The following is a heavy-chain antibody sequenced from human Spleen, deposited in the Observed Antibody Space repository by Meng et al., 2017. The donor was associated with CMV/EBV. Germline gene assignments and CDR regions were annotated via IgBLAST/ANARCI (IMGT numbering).Heavy chain of an antibody. V-gene: IGHV3-30*02. CDR1: GFTFSSYV. CDR3: AKAFSASWYREYYDD. D-gene: IGHD6-13*01. J-gene: IGHJ4*02. CDR2: IRYDGSNK. Sequence: GGSLRLSCAASGFTFSSYVMSWVRQAPGKGLEWVAFIRYDGSNKYYADSVKGRFTVSRDNSKNTLYLQMSSLRAEDTALYYCAKAFSASWYREYYDDWGQGTLVTVSS.